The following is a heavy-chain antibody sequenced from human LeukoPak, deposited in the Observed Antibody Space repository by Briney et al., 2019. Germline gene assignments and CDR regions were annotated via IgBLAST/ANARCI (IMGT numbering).Heavy chain of an antibody. D-gene: IGHD3-3*01. CDR1: GGSISSSSYY. CDR2: IYYSGST. Sequence: PSETLSLTCTVSGGSISSSSYYWGWIRQPPGKGLEWIGSIYYSGSTYYNPSLKSRVTISVDTSKNQFSLKLSSVTAADTAVYYCATEDLHYEFWSGSRALDYWGQGTLVTVSS. CDR3: ATEDLHYEFWSGSRALDY. V-gene: IGHV4-39*01. J-gene: IGHJ4*02.